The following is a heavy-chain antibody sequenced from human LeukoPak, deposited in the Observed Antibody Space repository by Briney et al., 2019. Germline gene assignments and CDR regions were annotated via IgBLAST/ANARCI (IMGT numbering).Heavy chain of an antibody. V-gene: IGHV4-4*09. CDR2: IYTSGST. Sequence: SEPLSLTCTVSGGSISSYYWSWIRQPPGKGLEWIGYIYTSGSTNYNPSLKSRVTISVDTSKNQFSLKLSSVTAADTAVYYCARGGIAARRNYFDYWGQGTLVTVSS. CDR3: ARGGIAARRNYFDY. D-gene: IGHD6-6*01. J-gene: IGHJ4*02. CDR1: GGSISSYY.